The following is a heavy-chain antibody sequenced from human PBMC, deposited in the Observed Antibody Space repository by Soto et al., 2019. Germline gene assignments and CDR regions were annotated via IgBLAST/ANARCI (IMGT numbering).Heavy chain of an antibody. D-gene: IGHD5-12*01. J-gene: IGHJ4*02. CDR1: GGSFSGYY. Sequence: QVQLQQWGAGLLKPSETLSLTCAVYGGSFSGYYWSWIRQPPGKGLEWIGEINHSGSTNYNPSLKSRVTISVDTSKNQFSLKLSSVAAADTAVYYCARGGYLDSGGFSWLWGQGTLVTVSS. CDR2: INHSGST. V-gene: IGHV4-34*01. CDR3: ARGGYLDSGGFSWL.